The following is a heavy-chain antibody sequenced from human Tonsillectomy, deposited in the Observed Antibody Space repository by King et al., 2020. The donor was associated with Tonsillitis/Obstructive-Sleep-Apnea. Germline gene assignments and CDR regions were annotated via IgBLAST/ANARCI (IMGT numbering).Heavy chain of an antibody. CDR2: IWHDGINK. CDR3: ARDTHYYGSGSYYPRHYYGMDV. J-gene: IGHJ6*02. D-gene: IGHD3-10*01. V-gene: IGHV3-33*01. Sequence: VQLVESGGGVVQPGRSLRISCAASGFTFSTYGIHWVRQAPGKGLEWVAIIWHDGINKYYADSVKGRFTISRDNSKNTLYLEMNSLRAEDTAVYCCARDTHYYGSGSYYPRHYYGMDVWGQGTTVTVSS. CDR1: GFTFSTYG.